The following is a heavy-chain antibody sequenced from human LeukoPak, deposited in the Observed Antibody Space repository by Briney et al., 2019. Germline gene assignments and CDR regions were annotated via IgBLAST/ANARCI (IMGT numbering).Heavy chain of an antibody. V-gene: IGHV1-2*02. D-gene: IGHD3-22*01. J-gene: IGHJ4*02. CDR1: GYTFTGYY. CDR2: INPNSGGT. Sequence: SVKVSCKASGYTFTGYYMHWVRQAPGQGLEWMGWINPNSGGTNYAQKFQGRVTMTRDTSISTAYMELSRLRSDDTAVYYCARYYDSSGYYPHYFDYWGQGTLVTVSS. CDR3: ARYYDSSGYYPHYFDY.